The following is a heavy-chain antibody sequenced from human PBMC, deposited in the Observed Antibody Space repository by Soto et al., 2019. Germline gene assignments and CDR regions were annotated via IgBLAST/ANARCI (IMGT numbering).Heavy chain of an antibody. CDR1: GGTFNTFA. V-gene: IGHV1-69*12. J-gene: IGHJ6*02. CDR2: IIPIFRTP. D-gene: IGHD5-12*01. Sequence: QVQLVQSGAEVTKPGSSVKVSCKASGGTFNTFAISWVRQAPGQGFEWLGGIIPIFRTPDYAQKFQGRVTIIADESASTAYMELSSLRSEDMAVYYCARDKERQRLGGNYYYAMDIWGQGTTVTVSS. CDR3: ARDKERQRLGGNYYYAMDI.